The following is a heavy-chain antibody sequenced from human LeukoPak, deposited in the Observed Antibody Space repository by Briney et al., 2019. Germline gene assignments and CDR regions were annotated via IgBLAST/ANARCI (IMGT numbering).Heavy chain of an antibody. CDR2: IKQDGSEK. Sequence: PGGSLRLSCAACGFTFSSYWMSWVRQAPGKGLEWVANIKQDGSEKYYVDSVKGRCTISRDNAKNSLYLQMNSLRAEDTAVYYCARRSCSGGSCYSFFDYWGQGTLVTVSS. J-gene: IGHJ4*02. CDR1: GFTFSSYW. D-gene: IGHD2-15*01. CDR3: ARRSCSGGSCYSFFDY. V-gene: IGHV3-7*01.